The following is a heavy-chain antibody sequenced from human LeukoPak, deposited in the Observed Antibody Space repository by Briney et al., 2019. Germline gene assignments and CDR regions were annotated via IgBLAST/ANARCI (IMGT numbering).Heavy chain of an antibody. D-gene: IGHD5-24*01. CDR2: ITPTGGT. Sequence: ASVKVSCKASGYTFTTYAMHWVRQAPGQGLEWMGWITPTGGTNYPQKFQGRVAITRDTSITTAYMDLSRLTSDDTAVYYCARDRYGDGFAHFDYWGQGALVTVSS. V-gene: IGHV1-2*02. CDR3: ARDRYGDGFAHFDY. CDR1: GYTFTTYA. J-gene: IGHJ4*02.